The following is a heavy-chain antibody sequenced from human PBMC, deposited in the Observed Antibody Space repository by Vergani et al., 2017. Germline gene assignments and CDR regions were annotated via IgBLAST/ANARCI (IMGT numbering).Heavy chain of an antibody. CDR2: INPNSGGT. D-gene: IGHD2-2*01. J-gene: IGHJ4*02. CDR1: GYTFTDYF. V-gene: IGHV1-2*02. Sequence: QVQLVQSGAEVKKPGASVKVSCKASGYTFTDYFMHWVRQAPGQGLEWMGWINPNSGGTNYAQRFQGRVTMTRDTSISTAYMELSNLRSDDTDVYYCARVGTSSNRGYFDYWGQGNLVTVSS. CDR3: ARVGTSSNRGYFDY.